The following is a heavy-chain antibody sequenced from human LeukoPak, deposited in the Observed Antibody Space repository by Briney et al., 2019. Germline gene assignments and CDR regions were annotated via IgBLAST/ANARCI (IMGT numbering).Heavy chain of an antibody. J-gene: IGHJ6*02. CDR3: ATFRIAARPWYYYYYGMDV. V-gene: IGHV1-24*01. Sequence: ASVKVSCKVSGYTLTELSMHWVRQAPGEGLEWMGGFDPEDGETIYAQKFQGRVTMTEDTSTDTAYMELSSLRSEDTAVYYCATFRIAARPWYYYYYGMDVWGQGTTVTVSS. CDR1: GYTLTELS. D-gene: IGHD6-6*01. CDR2: FDPEDGET.